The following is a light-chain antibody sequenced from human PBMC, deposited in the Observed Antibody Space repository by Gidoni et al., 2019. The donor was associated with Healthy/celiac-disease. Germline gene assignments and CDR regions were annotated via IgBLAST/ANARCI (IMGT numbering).Light chain of an antibody. J-gene: IGKJ3*01. CDR1: QSVSSY. CDR3: QQRSNWPA. CDR2: DAS. V-gene: IGKV3-11*01. Sequence: EIVLTPSPATLSLSPGERATLSCRASQSVSSYLAWYQQKPGQAPRLLIYDASNRATGIPARFSGSGSGTDVTLTISSLEPEDFAVYYCQQRSNWPAFGPGTKVDIK.